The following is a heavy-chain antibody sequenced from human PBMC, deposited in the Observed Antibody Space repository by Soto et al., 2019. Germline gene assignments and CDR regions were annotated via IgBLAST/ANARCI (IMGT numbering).Heavy chain of an antibody. CDR3: ARTSGYYFFDY. J-gene: IGHJ4*02. CDR2: INAGNGNT. CDR1: GYTFTSSA. D-gene: IGHD3-3*01. V-gene: IGHV1-3*01. Sequence: QVQLVQSGAEVKKPGSSVKVSCKASGYTFTSSAMHWVRQAPGQRLEWMGWINAGNGNTKYSQKFQGRVTITRDTSASTEYMELSSLRSEDTAVYYCARTSGYYFFDYWGQGTLVTVSS.